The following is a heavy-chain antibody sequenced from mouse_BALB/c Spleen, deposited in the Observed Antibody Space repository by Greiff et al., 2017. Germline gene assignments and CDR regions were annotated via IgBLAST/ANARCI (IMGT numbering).Heavy chain of an antibody. V-gene: IGHV2-9*02. J-gene: IGHJ3*01. D-gene: IGHD4-1*01. Sequence: QVQLQQSGPGLVAPSQSLSITCTVSGFSLTSYGVHWVRQPPGKGLEWLGVIWAGGSTNYNSALMSRLSISKDNSKSQVFLKMNSLQTDDTAMYYCAVANWDVRYWGQGTLVTVSA. CDR1: GFSLTSYG. CDR2: IWAGGST. CDR3: AVANWDVRY.